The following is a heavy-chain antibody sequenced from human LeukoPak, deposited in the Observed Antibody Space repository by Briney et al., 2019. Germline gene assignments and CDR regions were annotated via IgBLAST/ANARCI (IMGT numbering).Heavy chain of an antibody. CDR2: IYSGGST. D-gene: IGHD3-10*01. CDR3: ARDQAHYYGSGSYKFYYYYGMDV. J-gene: IGHJ6*02. Sequence: GGSLRLSCAASGFTVSSNYMSWVRQAPGKGLEWVSVIYSGGSTYYADSVKGRFTISRDNSKNTLYLQMNSLRAEDTAVYYCARDQAHYYGSGSYKFYYYYGMDVRGQGTTVTVSS. CDR1: GFTVSSNY. V-gene: IGHV3-66*01.